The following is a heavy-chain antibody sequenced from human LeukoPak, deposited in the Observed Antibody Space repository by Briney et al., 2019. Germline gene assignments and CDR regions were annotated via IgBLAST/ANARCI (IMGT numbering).Heavy chain of an antibody. CDR3: ASPPSVDSSSPYYFEY. Sequence: PGGSLRLSCAASGFTFSNYNMNWVRQAPGKSLEWVSSISSSSRYINYADSVKGRFTISRDNAKNSLFLQMNSLRAEDTAVYYCASPPSVDSSSPYYFEYWGQGTLVTVSS. V-gene: IGHV3-21*01. D-gene: IGHD6-6*01. CDR1: GFTFSNYN. CDR2: ISSSSRYI. J-gene: IGHJ4*02.